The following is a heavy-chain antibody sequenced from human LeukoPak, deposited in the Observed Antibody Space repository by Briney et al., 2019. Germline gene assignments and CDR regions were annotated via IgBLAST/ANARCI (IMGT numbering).Heavy chain of an antibody. CDR3: VRHGRYNWKRDWFDP. Sequence: PSETLSLTCTVSGGSISSYYWSWIRQPPGKGLEWIGYIYTSGSTNYNPSLKSRVTISVDTSKNQFSLKLSSVTAADTAVYYCVRHGRYNWKRDWFDPWGQGTLVTVSS. J-gene: IGHJ5*02. V-gene: IGHV4-4*09. D-gene: IGHD1-20*01. CDR2: IYTSGST. CDR1: GGSISSYY.